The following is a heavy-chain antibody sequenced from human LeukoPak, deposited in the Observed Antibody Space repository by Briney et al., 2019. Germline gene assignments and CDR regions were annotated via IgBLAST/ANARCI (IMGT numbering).Heavy chain of an antibody. CDR3: ARQIRYTYDPNWFHP. D-gene: IGHD2-2*02. J-gene: IGHJ5*02. V-gene: IGHV4-39*01. CDR2: IYFSGTT. Sequence: SETLSLTCSVSGDSITLTSYYWAWIRQPPGKGLEWIGSIYFSGTTNYNPSLQSRVTMSVDTSRNQFSLILSSPTATDTAVYYCARQIRYTYDPNWFHPWSQGALVTVSS. CDR1: GDSITLTSYY.